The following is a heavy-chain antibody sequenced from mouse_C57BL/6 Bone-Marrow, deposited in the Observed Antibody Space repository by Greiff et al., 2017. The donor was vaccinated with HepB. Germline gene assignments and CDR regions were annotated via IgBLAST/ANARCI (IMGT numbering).Heavy chain of an antibody. CDR2: ISSGSSTI. J-gene: IGHJ2*01. Sequence: EVQGVESGGGLVKPGGSLKLSCAASGFTFSDYGMHWVRQAPEKGLEWVAYISSGSSTIYYADTVKGRFTISRDNAKNTLFLQMTSLRSEDTAMYYCARCSITTVVAEVYYFDYWGQGTTLTVSS. CDR3: ARCSITTVVAEVYYFDY. V-gene: IGHV5-17*01. CDR1: GFTFSDYG. D-gene: IGHD1-1*01.